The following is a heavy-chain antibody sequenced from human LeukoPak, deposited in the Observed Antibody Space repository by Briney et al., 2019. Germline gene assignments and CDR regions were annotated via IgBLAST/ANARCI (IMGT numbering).Heavy chain of an antibody. Sequence: PSETLSLTCAVYGGSFSGYYWSWIRQPPGKGLEWIGEINHSGSTNYNPSLKSRVTISVDTTKNQFSLRLSSVTAADTAVYYCARVLEGSSGQHWYFDLWGRGTLVTVSS. CDR1: GGSFSGYY. D-gene: IGHD6-19*01. J-gene: IGHJ2*01. V-gene: IGHV4-34*01. CDR3: ARVLEGSSGQHWYFDL. CDR2: INHSGST.